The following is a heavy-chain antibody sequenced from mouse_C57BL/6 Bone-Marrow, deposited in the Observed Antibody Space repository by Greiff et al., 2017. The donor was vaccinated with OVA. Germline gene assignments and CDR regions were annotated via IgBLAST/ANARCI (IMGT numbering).Heavy chain of an antibody. V-gene: IGHV5-16*01. CDR3: ARESRSGYYAMDY. CDR2: INYDGSST. D-gene: IGHD3-1*01. J-gene: IGHJ4*01. CDR1: GFTFSDYY. Sequence: EVQLVESEGGLVQPGSSMKLSCTASGFTFSDYYMAWVRQVPEKGLEWVANINYDGSSTYYLDSLKSRFIISRDNAKNILYLQMSSLKSEDTATYYCARESRSGYYAMDYWGQGTSVTVSS.